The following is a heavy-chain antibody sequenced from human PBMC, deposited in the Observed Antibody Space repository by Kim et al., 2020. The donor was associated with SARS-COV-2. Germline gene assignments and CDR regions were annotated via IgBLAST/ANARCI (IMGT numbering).Heavy chain of an antibody. D-gene: IGHD1-1*01. Sequence: SETLSLTCTVSGGSISSYYWSWIRQPPGKELEWIGYIYYSGSTNYNPSLKSRVTISVDTSKNQFSLKLSSVTAADTAVYYCARDQVRTTGTTWYYYGMDVWGQGTTVTVSS. CDR1: GGSISSYY. V-gene: IGHV4-59*01. CDR2: IYYSGST. J-gene: IGHJ6*02. CDR3: ARDQVRTTGTTWYYYGMDV.